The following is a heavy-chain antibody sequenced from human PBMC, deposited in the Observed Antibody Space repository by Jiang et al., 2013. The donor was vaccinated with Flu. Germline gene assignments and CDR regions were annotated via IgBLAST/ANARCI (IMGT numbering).Heavy chain of an antibody. Sequence: KPGASVKVSCKASGYTFTGYYMHWVRQAPGQGLEWMGRINPNSGGTNYAQKFQGRVTMTRDTSISTAYMELSRLRSDDTAVYYCARDLYSGSYYYYYGMDVWGQGTTVTVSS. CDR3: ARDLYSGSYYYYYGMDV. CDR2: INPNSGGT. D-gene: IGHD1-26*01. CDR1: GYTFTGYY. J-gene: IGHJ6*02. V-gene: IGHV1-2*06.